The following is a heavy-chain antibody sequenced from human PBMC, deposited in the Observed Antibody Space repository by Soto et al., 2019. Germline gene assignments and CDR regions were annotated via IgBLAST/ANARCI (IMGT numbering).Heavy chain of an antibody. CDR3: ARGLLLLCVELSPRGGYYYYMDV. CDR2: INDSGST. V-gene: IGHV4-34*01. D-gene: IGHD3-10*01. CDR1: GGSFSGYY. Sequence: QVQLQQWGAGLLKPSETLSLTCAVYGGSFSGYYWSWIRQTPGKGLEWIGEINDSGSTNNNPSLKSRVTILVATPKNQFSLKLRTVAAAETAVYYCARGLLLLCVELSPRGGYYYYMDVWGKGTTVTVSS. J-gene: IGHJ6*03.